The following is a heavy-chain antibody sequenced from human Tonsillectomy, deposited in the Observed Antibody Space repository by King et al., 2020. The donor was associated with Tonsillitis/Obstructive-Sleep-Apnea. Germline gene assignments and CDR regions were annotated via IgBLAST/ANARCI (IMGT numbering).Heavy chain of an antibody. CDR1: GGSISSYY. Sequence: VQLQESGPGLVKPSETLSLTCTVSGGSISSYYWSWIRQPPGKGLEWIGFIYYSGSTNYNPPLKSRVTISVDTSKNQFSLKLSSVTAADTAVYYCARDLGIAAAGRVNWFDRWGQGTLVTVSS. D-gene: IGHD6-13*01. J-gene: IGHJ5*02. CDR3: ARDLGIAAAGRVNWFDR. V-gene: IGHV4-59*01. CDR2: IYYSGST.